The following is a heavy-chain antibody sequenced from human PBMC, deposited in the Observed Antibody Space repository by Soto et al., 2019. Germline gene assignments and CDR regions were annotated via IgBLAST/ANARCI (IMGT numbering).Heavy chain of an antibody. CDR1: GASVTSGDYY. D-gene: IGHD3-3*01. CDR3: ARGGLYDLWSGLFD. J-gene: IGHJ4*02. Sequence: SETLSLTCSVSGASVTSGDYYWNWIRQTPGTGLEWLGYMHDSGTTSYNPSLKSRVTISRDASKNQFSLKLTSVSAADTAVYFCARGGLYDLWSGLFDWGQGIRVTVSS. V-gene: IGHV4-30-4*01. CDR2: MHDSGTT.